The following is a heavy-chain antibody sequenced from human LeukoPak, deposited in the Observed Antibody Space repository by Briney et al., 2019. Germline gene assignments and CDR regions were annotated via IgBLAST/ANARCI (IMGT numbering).Heavy chain of an antibody. CDR3: AKDTIAVAGSALDY. V-gene: IGHV3-43D*03. CDR2: ISWDGLRT. J-gene: IGHJ4*02. Sequence: PGGSLRLSCEASGFTFHDFGMHWVRQAPGKGLEWVSLISWDGLRTFYADSVKGRFTISRDNTKNSLYLQMNSLRAEDTAFYYCAKDTIAVAGSALDYWGQGTLVTVSP. CDR1: GFTFHDFG. D-gene: IGHD6-19*01.